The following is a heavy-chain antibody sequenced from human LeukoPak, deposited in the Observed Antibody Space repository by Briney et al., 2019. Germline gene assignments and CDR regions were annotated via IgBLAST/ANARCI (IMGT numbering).Heavy chain of an antibody. D-gene: IGHD3-10*01. J-gene: IGHJ5*02. V-gene: IGHV1-3*01. CDR2: VNAGNGDT. Sequence: ASVKVSCKASGYAFTNYAVQWVRQAPGQRLEWMGWVNAGNGDTRYSPKFQGRVTMTRDTSISTAYMELRGLRSEDTAVYYCVRDGEGVAISVNYWFDPWGQGTLVTVSS. CDR1: GYAFTNYA. CDR3: VRDGEGVAISVNYWFDP.